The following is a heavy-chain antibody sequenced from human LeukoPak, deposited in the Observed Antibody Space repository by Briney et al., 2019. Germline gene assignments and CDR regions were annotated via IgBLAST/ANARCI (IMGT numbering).Heavy chain of an antibody. J-gene: IGHJ3*02. V-gene: IGHV3-53*01. D-gene: IGHD3-22*01. Sequence: QPGGSLRLSCAASGFTVSSNYMSWVRQAPGKGLEWVSVIYSGGSTYYADSVKGRFTISRDNSKNTLYLQMNSLRAEDTAVYYCATYPYQTYDSSGYYYFRGDAFDIWGQGTMVTVSS. CDR2: IYSGGST. CDR3: ATYPYQTYDSSGYYYFRGDAFDI. CDR1: GFTVSSNY.